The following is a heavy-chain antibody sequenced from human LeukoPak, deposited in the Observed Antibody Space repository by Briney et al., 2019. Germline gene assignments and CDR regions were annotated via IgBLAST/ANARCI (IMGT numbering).Heavy chain of an antibody. CDR3: AREYYDSSGRKHAFDI. D-gene: IGHD3-22*01. V-gene: IGHV1-2*02. Sequence: ASVTVSCKASGYTFTDYYMPWVRQAPGQGLEGMGWIDPHSGGTNYAQKFQGRVTMTRDTSISTAYVELSRLRSDDAAVYYCAREYYDSSGRKHAFDIWGQGTMVTVSS. CDR1: GYTFTDYY. J-gene: IGHJ3*02. CDR2: IDPHSGGT.